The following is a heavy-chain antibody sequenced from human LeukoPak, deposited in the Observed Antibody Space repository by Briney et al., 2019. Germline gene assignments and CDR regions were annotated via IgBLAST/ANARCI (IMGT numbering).Heavy chain of an antibody. V-gene: IGHV3-33*06. D-gene: IGHD3-22*01. CDR3: AKVMDLYYYDSSGSPPDY. Sequence: GGSLRLSCAASGFTFSSYWMRWVRQAPGKGLEWVAVIWYDGSNKYYADSVKGRFTISRDNSKNTLYLQMNSLRAEDTAVYYCAKVMDLYYYDSSGSPPDYWGQGTLVTVSS. J-gene: IGHJ4*02. CDR1: GFTFSSYW. CDR2: IWYDGSNK.